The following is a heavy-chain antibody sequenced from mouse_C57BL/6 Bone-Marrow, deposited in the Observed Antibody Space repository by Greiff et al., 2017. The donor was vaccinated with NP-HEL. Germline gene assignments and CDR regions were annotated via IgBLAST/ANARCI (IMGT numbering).Heavy chain of an antibody. D-gene: IGHD2-2*01. J-gene: IGHJ2*01. CDR2: IDPSDSET. CDR1: GYTFTSYW. V-gene: IGHV1-52*01. CDR3: AGWLPYAPRGY. Sequence: VQLQQPGAELVRPGSSVKLSCKASGYTFTSYWMHWVKQRPIQGLEWIGNIDPSDSETHYNQKFKDKATLTVDKSSSTAYMQLSSLTSEDSAVYYCAGWLPYAPRGYWGQGTTLTVSS.